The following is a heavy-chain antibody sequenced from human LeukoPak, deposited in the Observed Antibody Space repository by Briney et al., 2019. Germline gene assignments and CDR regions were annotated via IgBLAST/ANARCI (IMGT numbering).Heavy chain of an antibody. CDR2: ISYRGST. CDR1: GGSINSSSYY. CDR3: ARRRQQLVVDY. Sequence: SETLSLTCTVSGGSINSSSYYWGWIRQPPGKGLEWICSISYRGSTYYNPSLKSRVTISVDTSRNQFSLNLSSVTAADTAVYYCARRRQQLVVDYWARGPWSPSPQ. D-gene: IGHD6-13*01. J-gene: IGHJ4*02. V-gene: IGHV4-39*01.